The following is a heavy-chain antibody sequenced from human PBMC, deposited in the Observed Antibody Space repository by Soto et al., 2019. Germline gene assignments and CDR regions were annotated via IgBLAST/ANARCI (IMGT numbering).Heavy chain of an antibody. V-gene: IGHV4-31*03. CDR3: ARDAALKWFDP. Sequence: SETLSLTCTVSGGSTSSGGYYWSWIRQYPGKGLEWIGFVYYSGSTYYNPSLKSRVIISVDTSKKQFSLKLSSVTAADTAVYYCARDAALKWFDPWGQGTLVT. J-gene: IGHJ5*02. CDR1: GGSTSSGGYY. CDR2: VYYSGST. D-gene: IGHD2-15*01.